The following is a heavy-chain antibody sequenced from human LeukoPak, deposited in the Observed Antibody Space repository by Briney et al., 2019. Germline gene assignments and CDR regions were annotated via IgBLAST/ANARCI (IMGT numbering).Heavy chain of an antibody. D-gene: IGHD1-20*01. V-gene: IGHV3-30*03. CDR3: ARAFLITGADY. Sequence: PGGSLRLSCAASGFTFSTYGMHWVRQAPGKGLEWVADIAHDASIIYYADSVKGRFTISRDNSKNTLYLQMNSLRDEDTAVYHCARAFLITGADYWGQGTLVTVSS. CDR1: GFTFSTYG. J-gene: IGHJ4*02. CDR2: IAHDASII.